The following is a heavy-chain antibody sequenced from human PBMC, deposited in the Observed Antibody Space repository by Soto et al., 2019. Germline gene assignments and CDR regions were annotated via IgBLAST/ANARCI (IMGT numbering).Heavy chain of an antibody. Sequence: GGSLRLSCAASGFTFSSHGMHWVRQAPGKGLEWVAVISYDGSNKYYSDSVKGRFTISRDNSKNSLYLQMNSLRAYDTAVYYCAKALANWRSRLVDYWGQGTLVSVSS. D-gene: IGHD7-27*01. CDR1: GFTFSSHG. CDR3: AKALANWRSRLVDY. V-gene: IGHV3-30*18. J-gene: IGHJ4*02. CDR2: ISYDGSNK.